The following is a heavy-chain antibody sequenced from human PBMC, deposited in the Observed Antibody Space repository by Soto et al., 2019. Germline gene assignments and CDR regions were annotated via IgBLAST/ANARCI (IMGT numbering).Heavy chain of an antibody. CDR3: ARWGVLRFLEWRNWFDP. CDR2: INHSGST. J-gene: IGHJ5*02. Sequence: SETLSLTCAVYGGSFSGYYWSWIRQPPGKGLEWIGEINHSGSTNYNPSLKSRVTISVDTSKNQFSLKLSSVTAADTAVYYCARWGVLRFLEWRNWFDPWGQGTLVTV. D-gene: IGHD3-3*01. CDR1: GGSFSGYY. V-gene: IGHV4-34*01.